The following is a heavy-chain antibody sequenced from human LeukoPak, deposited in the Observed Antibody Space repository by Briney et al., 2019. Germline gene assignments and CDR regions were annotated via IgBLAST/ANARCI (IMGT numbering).Heavy chain of an antibody. Sequence: PSQTLSLTCAVSGVSISSGGYSWSWIRQPPGKGLEWIGYIYHSGSTYYNPSLKSRVTISVDRSKNQFSLKLSSVTAADTAVYYCARAYSSSWYTIDYWGQGTLVTVSS. V-gene: IGHV4-30-2*01. CDR2: IYHSGST. J-gene: IGHJ4*02. CDR1: GVSISSGGYS. CDR3: ARAYSSSWYTIDY. D-gene: IGHD6-13*01.